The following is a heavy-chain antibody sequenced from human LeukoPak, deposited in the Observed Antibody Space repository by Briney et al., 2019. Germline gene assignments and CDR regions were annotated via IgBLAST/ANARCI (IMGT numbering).Heavy chain of an antibody. V-gene: IGHV4-39*07. D-gene: IGHD3-10*01. J-gene: IGHJ4*02. Sequence: SETLSLTCTVSGGSISSSSYYWGWIRQPPGKGLEWIGSIYYSGSTYYNPSLKSRVTISVDTSKNQFSLKLSSVTAADTAVYYCASMYRAIYRVREKNQDYWGQGTLVTVSS. CDR3: ASMYRAIYRVREKNQDY. CDR1: GGSISSSSYY. CDR2: IYYSGST.